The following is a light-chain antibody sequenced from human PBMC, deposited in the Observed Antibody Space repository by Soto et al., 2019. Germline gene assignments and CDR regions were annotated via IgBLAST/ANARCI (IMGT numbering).Light chain of an antibody. CDR1: SSDVGSSNL. CDR2: EGI. CDR3: CSYAGSNSYD. Sequence: QSALTQPASVSGSPGQSITISCAGTSSDVGSSNLVSWYLHHPGKVPKLIIFEGIKRPSDISSRFSGSKSGNTASLTISGLQAEDEADYYCCSYAGSNSYDFGSGTKVTVL. J-gene: IGLJ1*01. V-gene: IGLV2-23*01.